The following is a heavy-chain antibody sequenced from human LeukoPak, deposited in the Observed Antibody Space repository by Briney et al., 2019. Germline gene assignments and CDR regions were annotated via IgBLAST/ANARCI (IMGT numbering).Heavy chain of an antibody. CDR1: GFTFSDYY. Sequence: PGGSLRLSCAASGFTFSDYYMSWIRQAPGKGLEWVSYISSSSSYTNYADSVKGRFTISRDNAKNSLYLQMNSLRAADTAVYYCARGYALEWLRTDYGMDVWGQGTTVTVSS. CDR3: ARGYALEWLRTDYGMDV. J-gene: IGHJ6*02. D-gene: IGHD5-12*01. V-gene: IGHV3-11*06. CDR2: ISSSSSYT.